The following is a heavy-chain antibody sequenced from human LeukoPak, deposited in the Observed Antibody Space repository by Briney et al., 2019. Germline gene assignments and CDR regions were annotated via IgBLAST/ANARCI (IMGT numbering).Heavy chain of an antibody. CDR3: ARGYYDSSGYPISPDY. Sequence: PGGSLRLSCAASGFTFSSYSMNWIRQAPGKGLEWVSYISSSGSTIYYADSVKGRFTISRDNAKNSLYLQMNSLRAEDTAVYYCARGYYDSSGYPISPDYWGQGTLVTVSS. J-gene: IGHJ4*02. CDR2: ISSSGSTI. D-gene: IGHD3-22*01. CDR1: GFTFSSYS. V-gene: IGHV3-48*04.